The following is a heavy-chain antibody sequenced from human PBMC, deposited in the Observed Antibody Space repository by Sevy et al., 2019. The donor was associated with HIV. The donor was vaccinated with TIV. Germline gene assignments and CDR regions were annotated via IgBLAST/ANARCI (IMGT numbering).Heavy chain of an antibody. V-gene: IGHV3-30-3*01. J-gene: IGHJ1*01. D-gene: IGHD1-1*01. CDR1: GFTFNSYS. CDR3: VFERLYSNVAAYFQS. Sequence: GGSLRLSCAASGFTFNSYSMHWIRQAPGKGLEWVATISFDGNNRHYADSVKGRFTISRDNSKNSLYLQMNSLRAEDTALYYCVFERLYSNVAAYFQSWGQGTLVTVSS. CDR2: ISFDGNNR.